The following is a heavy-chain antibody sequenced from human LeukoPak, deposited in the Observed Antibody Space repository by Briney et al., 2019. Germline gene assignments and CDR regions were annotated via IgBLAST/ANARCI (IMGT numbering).Heavy chain of an antibody. D-gene: IGHD3-16*01. V-gene: IGHV3-30*02. CDR2: IRHNESYI. CDR3: AKTGFQWGEFFYYMDV. CDR1: GFTFSNYA. Sequence: GSLRLSCAASGFTFSNYAMHWVRQAPGKGLEWVTFIRHNESYIDYAGSVEGRFTISRDNSKNTLYLQMNSLILEDTGVYNCAKTGFQWGEFFYYMDVWGKGTTVTVSS. J-gene: IGHJ6*03.